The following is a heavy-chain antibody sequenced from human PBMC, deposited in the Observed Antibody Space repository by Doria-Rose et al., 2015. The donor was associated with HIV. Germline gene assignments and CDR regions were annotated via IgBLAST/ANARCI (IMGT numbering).Heavy chain of an antibody. CDR1: GYTFSAYA. J-gene: IGHJ4*02. D-gene: IGHD6-13*01. Sequence: TVPCKTSGYTFSAYAIHWVRQAPGQRLEWMGWLNVGNGDTRYSRKFQDRVTITSDTSANTGYMALSSLRSEDTAVYYCARIHSLSSSSLGHWGQGTLVTVSS. CDR2: LNVGNGDT. CDR3: ARIHSLSSSSLGH. V-gene: IGHV1-3*01.